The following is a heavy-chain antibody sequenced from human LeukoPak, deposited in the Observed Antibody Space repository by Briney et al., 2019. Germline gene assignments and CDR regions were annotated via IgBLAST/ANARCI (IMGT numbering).Heavy chain of an antibody. Sequence: SETLSLTCTVSGDSIRGYYWSWIRQPPGKGLEWIGCFYNSGSTNYNPSLKSRVTISVDTSKSQYSLKLSSVAAADTAVYYCARHAGGYSFDCWGQGTLVTVSS. CDR2: FYNSGST. J-gene: IGHJ4*02. D-gene: IGHD5-18*01. CDR3: ARHAGGYSFDC. CDR1: GDSIRGYY. V-gene: IGHV4-59*08.